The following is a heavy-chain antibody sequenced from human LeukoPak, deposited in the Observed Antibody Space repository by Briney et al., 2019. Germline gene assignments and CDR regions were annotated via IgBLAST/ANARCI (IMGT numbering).Heavy chain of an antibody. J-gene: IGHJ4*02. D-gene: IGHD6-25*01. Sequence: KAGGSLRLSCAASGFTFSSYSMNWVRQAPGKGLEWVSSISSSSSYIYYADSVKGRFTISRDNAKNSLYLQMNSLRAEDTAVYYCARDSGSGAKNDYWGQGTLVTVSS. CDR2: ISSSSSYI. CDR1: GFTFSSYS. V-gene: IGHV3-21*01. CDR3: ARDSGSGAKNDY.